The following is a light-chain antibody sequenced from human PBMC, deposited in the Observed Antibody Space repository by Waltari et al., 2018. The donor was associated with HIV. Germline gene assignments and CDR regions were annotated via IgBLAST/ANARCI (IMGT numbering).Light chain of an antibody. J-gene: IGLJ1*01. CDR1: VLAKQS. Sequence: SYELTQPPSVSVSPGQTARIPCSGDVLAKQSASWYQQKPGQAPVLVIYKDTERPSGIPERFSGSSSGTTVTLTISGVQPDDEADYYCQSADTSYTSRVFGIGTKVTVL. CDR3: QSADTSYTSRV. V-gene: IGLV3-25*03. CDR2: KDT.